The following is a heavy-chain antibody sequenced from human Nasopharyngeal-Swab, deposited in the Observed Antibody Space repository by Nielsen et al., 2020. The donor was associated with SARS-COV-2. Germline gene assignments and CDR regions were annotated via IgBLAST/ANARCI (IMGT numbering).Heavy chain of an antibody. D-gene: IGHD2-15*01. J-gene: IGHJ4*02. CDR1: GGSISSGGYY. Sequence: LRLSCTVSGGSISSGGYYWSWIRQPAGKGLEWIGRIYTSGSTNYNPSPKSRVTISVDTSKNQFSLKLSSVTAADTAVYYCARWWTKGYYFDYWGQGILVTVPS. CDR3: ARWWTKGYYFDY. CDR2: IYTSGST. V-gene: IGHV4-61*02.